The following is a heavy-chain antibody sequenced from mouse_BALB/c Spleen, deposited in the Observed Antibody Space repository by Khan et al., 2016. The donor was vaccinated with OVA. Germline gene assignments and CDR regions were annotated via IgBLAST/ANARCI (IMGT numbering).Heavy chain of an antibody. CDR1: GYTFTSYT. Sequence: QVQLQQSGAELARPGASVKMSCKASGYTFTSYTIHWIKKRPGQGLEWIGYINPSNGYTNYNQKFKDKATLTTDKSSNTAYLQLRSLTSDDSAVYNCVRDGAYQRNGGLFAYWGQGTLVTVSA. V-gene: IGHV1-4*01. CDR2: INPSNGYT. D-gene: IGHD2-14*01. J-gene: IGHJ3*01. CDR3: VRDGAYQRNGGLFAY.